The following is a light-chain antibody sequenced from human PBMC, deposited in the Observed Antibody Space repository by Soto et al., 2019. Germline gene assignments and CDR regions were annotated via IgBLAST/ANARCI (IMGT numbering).Light chain of an antibody. CDR2: VAS. V-gene: IGKV3D-15*01. Sequence: EIVMTQSPATLSVSPGARATLSCRASPSVGSNLAWYQQQPDQAPRPLLYVASTGATGVPARFSGSGSGTDFTLTISSLQSEDFAVYYCQQYNNWPLTFGGGTKVEIK. CDR1: PSVGSN. J-gene: IGKJ4*01. CDR3: QQYNNWPLT.